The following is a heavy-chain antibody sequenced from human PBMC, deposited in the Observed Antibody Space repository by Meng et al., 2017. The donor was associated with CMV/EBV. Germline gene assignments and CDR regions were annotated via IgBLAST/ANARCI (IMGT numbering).Heavy chain of an antibody. CDR1: GFTFSDHY. J-gene: IGHJ6*02. Sequence: GESLKISCAASGFTFSDHYMDWVRQAPGKGLEWVGRTRNKANSYTTEYAASVKGRFTISRDDLKNSLYLQMNSLKTEDTAVYYCAREMGSEYYYYGMDVWGQGTTVTVSS. D-gene: IGHD1-26*01. V-gene: IGHV3-72*01. CDR3: AREMGSEYYYYGMDV. CDR2: TRNKANSYTT.